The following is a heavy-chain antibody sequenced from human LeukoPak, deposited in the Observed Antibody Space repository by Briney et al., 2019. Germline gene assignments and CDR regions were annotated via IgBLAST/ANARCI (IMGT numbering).Heavy chain of an antibody. CDR1: GFTVSSNY. CDR3: AVLPAAKRGSWFDP. D-gene: IGHD2-2*01. J-gene: IGHJ5*02. CDR2: IYSGGST. V-gene: IGHV3-53*01. Sequence: GGSLRLSCAASGFTVSSNYMSWVRQAPGKGLEWVSVIYSGGSTYYADSVKGRFTISRDNSKNTLYLQMNSLRAEDTAVYYCAVLPAAKRGSWFDPWGQGTLVTVSS.